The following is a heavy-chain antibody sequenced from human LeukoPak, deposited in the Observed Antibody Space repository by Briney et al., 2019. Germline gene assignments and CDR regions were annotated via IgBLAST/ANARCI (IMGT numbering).Heavy chain of an antibody. V-gene: IGHV1-8*03. D-gene: IGHD3-3*01. Sequence: GASVKVSCKASGYTFTSYDSNWVRQATGQGLEWMGWMNPNSGNTGYAQKFQGRVTITRNTSISTVYMKLSSLRSEDTAVYYCARDDTIFGVVSIGGYWGQGTLVTVSS. J-gene: IGHJ4*02. CDR3: ARDDTIFGVVSIGGY. CDR1: GYTFTSYD. CDR2: MNPNSGNT.